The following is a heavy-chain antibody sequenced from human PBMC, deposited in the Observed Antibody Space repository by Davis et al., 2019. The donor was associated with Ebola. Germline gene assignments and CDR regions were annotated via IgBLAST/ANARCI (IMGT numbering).Heavy chain of an antibody. D-gene: IGHD3-10*01. CDR3: ARDRTTMVRGDYMDV. CDR2: IIPIFGTA. J-gene: IGHJ6*03. Sequence: SVKVSCKASGGTFSSYAISWVRQAPGQGLEWMGGIIPIFGTANYAQKFQGRVTMTRDTSISTAYMELSRLRSDDTAVYYCARDRTTMVRGDYMDVWGKGTTVTVSS. V-gene: IGHV1-69*05. CDR1: GGTFSSYA.